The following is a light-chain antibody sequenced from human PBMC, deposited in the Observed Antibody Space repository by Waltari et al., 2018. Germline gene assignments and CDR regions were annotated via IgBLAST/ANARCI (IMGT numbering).Light chain of an antibody. CDR3: NSRDSSGDLMV. J-gene: IGLJ2*01. CDR1: ILKNYF. Sequence: SSEPTQDPAVSVALGQTVRITCQGDILKNYFVSWYQKKPGQAPVVVINEKNNRPSGIPDRFSASSSGNKASLTITGAQAEDEGDYYCNSRDSSGDLMVFGGGTKLTVL. CDR2: EKN. V-gene: IGLV3-19*01.